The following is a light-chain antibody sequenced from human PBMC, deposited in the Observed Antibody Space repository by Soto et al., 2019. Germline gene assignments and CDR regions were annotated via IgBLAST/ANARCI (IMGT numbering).Light chain of an antibody. CDR2: DNN. J-gene: IGLJ2*01. Sequence: QSVLTQPPSVSAAPGQKVTICCSGSSSNIGNNYVSWYQQLPGTAPKLLIYDNNKRPSGISDRFSGSKSGTSATLGITGLQTGDEADYYCETWDSSLSAGVFGGGTKLTVL. CDR1: SSNIGNNY. V-gene: IGLV1-51*01. CDR3: ETWDSSLSAGV.